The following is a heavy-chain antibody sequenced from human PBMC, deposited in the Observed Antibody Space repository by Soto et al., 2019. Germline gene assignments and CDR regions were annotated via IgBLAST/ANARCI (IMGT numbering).Heavy chain of an antibody. CDR3: ARSRSTTHYYGLDG. Sequence: QVQLQESGPGLVQPSQTLSLTCSVPGGSFDSGDYYWHWIRQPPGKLLEYIGYVYYTGSTYYKTTPKRRFTIALDTADNQVSLKLNSVTATNTAVYLGARSRSTTHYYGLDGWGQGNTVTV. J-gene: IGHJ6*02. CDR1: GGSFDSGDYY. D-gene: IGHD6-6*01. CDR2: VYYTGST. V-gene: IGHV4-30-4*01.